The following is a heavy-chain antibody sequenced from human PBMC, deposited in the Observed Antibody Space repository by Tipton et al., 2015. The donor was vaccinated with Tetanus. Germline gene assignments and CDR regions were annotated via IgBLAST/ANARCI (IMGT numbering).Heavy chain of an antibody. J-gene: IGHJ6*02. D-gene: IGHD1-1*01. CDR2: ISNSGST. CDR1: GGSISSDGAY. CDR3: ARDRGVRRGYYCSHGKDD. Sequence: TLSLTCTVSGGSISSDGAYWSWIRQHPGEGLERIGYISNSGSTYYNPSLKSRVTISVDTSQKQISLKVNSVTAADTAVYYCARDRGVRRGYYCSHGKDDWGQGTTVTVSS. V-gene: IGHV4-31*03.